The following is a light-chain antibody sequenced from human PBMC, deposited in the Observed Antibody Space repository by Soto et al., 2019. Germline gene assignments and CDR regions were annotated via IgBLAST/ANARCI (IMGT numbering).Light chain of an antibody. CDR2: EVS. CDR3: SSYTSSSTLV. CDR1: SSDVGGYNY. V-gene: IGLV2-14*01. Sequence: QSALTQPASVSGSPGQSITISCTGTSSDVGGYNYVSWYQQHPGEAPKLMIYEVSNRPSGVSNRFSGSKSGNTASLTISGLQTEDEADYYCSSYTSSSTLVFGTGTKLTVL. J-gene: IGLJ1*01.